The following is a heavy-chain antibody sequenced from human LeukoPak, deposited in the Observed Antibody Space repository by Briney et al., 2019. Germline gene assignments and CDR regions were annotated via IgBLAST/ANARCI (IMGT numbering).Heavy chain of an antibody. CDR1: GSTFSRFP. J-gene: IGHJ4*02. V-gene: IGHV3-23*01. CDR2: ITGGGDSI. Sequence: GGSLRLSCAASGSTFSRFPMSWLRQAPGKVLEWVSAITGGGDSIYYADSVKGRFTIPRDNSKNTLYLQMNSLRADDTAVYYCANEIRPNDYWGQGTLVTVSS. CDR3: ANEIRPNDY.